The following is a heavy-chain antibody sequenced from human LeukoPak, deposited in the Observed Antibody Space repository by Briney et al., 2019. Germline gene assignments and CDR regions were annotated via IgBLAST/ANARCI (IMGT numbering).Heavy chain of an antibody. CDR3: AREKTTGPYYFDY. J-gene: IGHJ4*02. CDR1: GFTFXXYW. D-gene: IGHD1-1*01. Sequence: GGSLRLSCEASGFTFXXYWMSWVRQPPGXXXXXXAXMRFDGXXXXXXXXXXXXFSISRDXAXXXVSLQMNSLRVEDTAVYYCAREKTTGPYYFDYWGQGILVTVSS. V-gene: IGHV3-7*03. CDR2: MRFDGXXX.